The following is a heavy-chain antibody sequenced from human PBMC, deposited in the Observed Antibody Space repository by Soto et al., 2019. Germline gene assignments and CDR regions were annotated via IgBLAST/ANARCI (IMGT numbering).Heavy chain of an antibody. CDR2: VYYSGST. CDR1: GDYFKGGSYS. CDR3: ARGVTYNWNYGVFSGYFDY. V-gene: IGHV4-61*01. D-gene: IGHD1-7*01. Sequence: SETLSLTCAVSGDYFKGGSYSWSWIRQPPGKGLEWIGYVYYSGSTNYNPSLKSRVTISVDTSKNQFSLELGSVTDADTAVYYCARGVTYNWNYGVFSGYFDYWGQGTLVTVSS. J-gene: IGHJ4*02.